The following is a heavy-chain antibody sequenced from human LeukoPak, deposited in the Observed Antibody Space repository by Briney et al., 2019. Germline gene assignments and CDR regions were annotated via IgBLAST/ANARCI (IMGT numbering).Heavy chain of an antibody. Sequence: ASVKVSCKASGYTFTSYGISWVRQAPGQGLEWMGWINPNSGGTNYAQKFQGRVTMTRDTSISTAYMELSRLRSDDTAVYYCARNGGYCSGGSCYVIRFDPWGQGTLVTVSS. V-gene: IGHV1-2*02. CDR1: GYTFTSYG. CDR2: INPNSGGT. J-gene: IGHJ5*02. CDR3: ARNGGYCSGGSCYVIRFDP. D-gene: IGHD2-15*01.